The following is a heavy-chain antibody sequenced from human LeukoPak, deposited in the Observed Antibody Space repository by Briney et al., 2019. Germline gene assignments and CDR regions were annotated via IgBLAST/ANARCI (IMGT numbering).Heavy chain of an antibody. V-gene: IGHV4-59*01. D-gene: IGHD6-6*01. Sequence: SETLSLTCTVSGGSISSYYWSWIRQPPGKGLEWIGYIYYSGSTDYNPSLKSRVTISVDTSKNQFSLKLSSVTAADTAVYYCARSPYSSSSEFDYWGQGTLVTVSS. CDR1: GGSISSYY. J-gene: IGHJ4*02. CDR2: IYYSGST. CDR3: ARSPYSSSSEFDY.